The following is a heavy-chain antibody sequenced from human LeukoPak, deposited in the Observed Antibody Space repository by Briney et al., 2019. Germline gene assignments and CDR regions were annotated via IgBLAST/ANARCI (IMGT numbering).Heavy chain of an antibody. V-gene: IGHV3-23*01. Sequence: PGGSLRLSCAASGFTFSSYAMRWVRQAPGKGLEWVSAISGSGSSTYYADSVKGRFTISRDNSKNTLYLQMNSLRAEDTAVYYCAKRAGYNSSYFDYWGQGTLVTVSS. D-gene: IGHD5-24*01. CDR2: ISGSGSST. CDR1: GFTFSSYA. CDR3: AKRAGYNSSYFDY. J-gene: IGHJ4*02.